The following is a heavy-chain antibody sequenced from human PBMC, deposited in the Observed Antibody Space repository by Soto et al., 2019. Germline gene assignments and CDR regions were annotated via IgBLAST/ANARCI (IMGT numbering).Heavy chain of an antibody. V-gene: IGHV3-23*01. CDR1: GFTFSSYA. CDR2: ISGSGGST. Sequence: PGGSLRLSCAASGFTFSSYAMSWVRQAPGKGLEWVSAISGSGGSTYYADSVKGRFTISRDNSKNTLYLQMNSLRAEDTAVYYCAKGPRITIFGVVIPNWFDPWGQGTLVTVSS. CDR3: AKGPRITIFGVVIPNWFDP. D-gene: IGHD3-3*01. J-gene: IGHJ5*02.